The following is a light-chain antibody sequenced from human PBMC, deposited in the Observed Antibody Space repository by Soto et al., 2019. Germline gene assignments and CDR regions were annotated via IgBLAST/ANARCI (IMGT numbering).Light chain of an antibody. CDR3: SSYAGSNNLGV. CDR2: EVN. V-gene: IGLV2-8*01. J-gene: IGLJ2*01. CDR1: SSDVGGYNY. Sequence: QSVLTQPPSASGSPGQSVTISCTGTSSDVGGYNYVSWYQQHPGRAPKLMIYEVNKRPSGVPDRFSGSKFGNTASLTVSGLQAEDEADYYCSSYAGSNNLGVFGGGTKLTVL.